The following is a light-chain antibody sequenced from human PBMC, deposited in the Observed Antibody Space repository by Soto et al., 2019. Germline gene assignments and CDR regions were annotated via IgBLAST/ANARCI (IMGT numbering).Light chain of an antibody. V-gene: IGKV3-11*01. Sequence: EIVLTQAPAIPSLSAGETATLSCRASQSVNNQLAWYQQKPGQAPRLLIYAASTRATGIPARISGSGSGAVFTLTISSLEPEDFAVYYWQHRRNWPLTFGGGTKVDIK. CDR3: QHRRNWPLT. CDR2: AAS. J-gene: IGKJ4*02. CDR1: QSVNNQ.